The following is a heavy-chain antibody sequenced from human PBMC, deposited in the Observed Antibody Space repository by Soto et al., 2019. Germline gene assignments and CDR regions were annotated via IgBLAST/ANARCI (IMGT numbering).Heavy chain of an antibody. D-gene: IGHD2-21*01. J-gene: IGHJ4*02. Sequence: SETLSLTCTVSGGSIISGGYYFICIRQRPGNGLELIGYIFDSGSTYYNPSLKSRVTISVDTSKNQFSLKLSSVIAADTAVYYCARGNPNCGGDCYAYWGQGTLVTVSS. CDR3: ARGNPNCGGDCYAY. CDR1: GGSIISGGYY. CDR2: IFDSGST. V-gene: IGHV4-31*03.